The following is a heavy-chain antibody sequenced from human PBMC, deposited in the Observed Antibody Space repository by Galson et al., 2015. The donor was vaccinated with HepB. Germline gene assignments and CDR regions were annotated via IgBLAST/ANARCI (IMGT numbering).Heavy chain of an antibody. Sequence: SLRLSCAASGFTFSDAWMSWVRQAPGKGLEWVARIKSRRFGGKVDYGTPVKGRFTISRDDSKRTLSLLMDSLKTEDTAVYYCTTTVRPEDFLEYWGQGSLVTVSS. V-gene: IGHV3-15*01. CDR1: GFTFSDAW. D-gene: IGHD1-14*01. CDR3: TTTVRPEDFLEY. CDR2: IKSRRFGGKV. J-gene: IGHJ4*02.